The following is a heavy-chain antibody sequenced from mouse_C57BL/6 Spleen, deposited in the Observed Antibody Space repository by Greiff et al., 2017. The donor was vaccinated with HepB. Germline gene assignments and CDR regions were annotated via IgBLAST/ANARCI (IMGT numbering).Heavy chain of an antibody. Sequence: EVQLQQSGGDLVKPGGSLKLSCAASGFTFSSYGMSWVRQTPDKRLEWVATISSGGSYTYYPDSVKGRFTISRDNAKKTMYLQMSSLKSEDTAMYYCARHAPYDSNSPFGDWGQGTMVTVSA. CDR3: ARHAPYDSNSPFGD. J-gene: IGHJ3*01. D-gene: IGHD2-5*01. CDR2: ISSGGSYT. V-gene: IGHV5-6*01. CDR1: GFTFSSYG.